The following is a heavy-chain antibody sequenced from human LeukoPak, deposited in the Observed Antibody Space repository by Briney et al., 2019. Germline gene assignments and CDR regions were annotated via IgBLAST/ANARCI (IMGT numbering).Heavy chain of an antibody. V-gene: IGHV3-53*01. Sequence: PGGSLRLSCAASGLTVSSNYMSWVREAPGKGLEWVSVIYSGGSTYYAGCVKGRFTISRDNSKNTLYLQMNSLRAEDTAVYYCARDGCSGGSCYTPREYYYYGMDVWGKGTTVTVSS. CDR1: GLTVSSNY. D-gene: IGHD2-15*01. J-gene: IGHJ6*04. CDR2: IYSGGST. CDR3: ARDGCSGGSCYTPREYYYYGMDV.